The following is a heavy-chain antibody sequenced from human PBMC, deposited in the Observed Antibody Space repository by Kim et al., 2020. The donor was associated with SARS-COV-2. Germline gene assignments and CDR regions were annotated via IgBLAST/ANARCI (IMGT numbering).Heavy chain of an antibody. Sequence: YGDYPLSMKSRITIKPDTSKNQFSLQLNSVTPEDTAVYYCARRYKDGMDVWGQGTTVTVSS. J-gene: IGHJ6*02. CDR2: YG. V-gene: IGHV6-1*01. CDR3: ARRYKDGMDV. D-gene: IGHD1-1*01.